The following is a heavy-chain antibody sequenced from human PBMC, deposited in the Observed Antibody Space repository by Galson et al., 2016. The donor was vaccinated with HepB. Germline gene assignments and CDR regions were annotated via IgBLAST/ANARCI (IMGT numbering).Heavy chain of an antibody. CDR2: INWNGDST. CDR1: GFTFEEYG. J-gene: IGHJ4*02. Sequence: SLRLSCAASGFTFEEYGMRWVRQAPGKGLEWVSNINWNGDSTGYADSVKGRFTISRDNAKNSLYLQMNSLRAEDTALYYCARIRYFDWSGDYWGQGTLVTVSS. V-gene: IGHV3-20*04. D-gene: IGHD3-9*01. CDR3: ARIRYFDWSGDY.